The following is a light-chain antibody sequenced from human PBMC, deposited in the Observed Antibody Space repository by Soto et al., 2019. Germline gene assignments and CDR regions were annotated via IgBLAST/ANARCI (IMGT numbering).Light chain of an antibody. Sequence: QSALTQPASVSVSPGQSITISFTGGSSDIGGYNYVSWFQQHPGKAPKLMIYEVTNRPSGVSNRFSGSKSGSTASLTISGLQAEDEADYYCSSYTSSNTLVFGTGTKVTVL. CDR2: EVT. J-gene: IGLJ1*01. V-gene: IGLV2-14*01. CDR3: SSYTSSNTLV. CDR1: SSDIGGYNY.